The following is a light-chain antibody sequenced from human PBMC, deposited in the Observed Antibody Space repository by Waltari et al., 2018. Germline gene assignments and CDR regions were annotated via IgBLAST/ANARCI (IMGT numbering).Light chain of an antibody. V-gene: IGKV1-9*01. CDR2: AAS. J-gene: IGKJ4*01. CDR1: QDINNY. Sequence: QLTQSPSLLSASVGDRSSITCRASQDINNYLAWYQQKPGKAPNLLIYAASTLQSGVPSRFSGSGSGTEFTLTISSLQPEDFATYYCQQLNSYPLTFGGGAKVEIK. CDR3: QQLNSYPLT.